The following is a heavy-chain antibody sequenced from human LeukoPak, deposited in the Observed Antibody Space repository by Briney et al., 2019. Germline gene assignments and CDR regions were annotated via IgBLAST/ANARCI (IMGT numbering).Heavy chain of an antibody. V-gene: IGHV4-31*03. J-gene: IGHJ4*02. CDR1: GGSISSGGYY. D-gene: IGHD6-19*01. CDR2: IYYSGST. CDR3: ARGIPVAGIPLDY. Sequence: SQTLSLTCTVPGGSISSGGYYWNWIRQHPGKGLEWIGYIYYSGSTYYNPSLKSRITISVDTSKSQFSLRLNSVTAADTAVYYCARGIPVAGIPLDYWGQGIQVSVSS.